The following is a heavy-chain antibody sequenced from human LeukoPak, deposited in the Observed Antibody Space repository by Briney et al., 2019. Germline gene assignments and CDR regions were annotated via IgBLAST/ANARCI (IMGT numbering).Heavy chain of an antibody. D-gene: IGHD1-1*01. CDR3: ASLTPRKTGFAYWYFDL. V-gene: IGHV4-34*01. CDR1: GGSSSGYY. CDR2: INHSGST. J-gene: IGHJ2*01. Sequence: SETLSLTCAVYGGSSSGYYWSWIRQPPGKGLEWIGEINHSGSTNYNPSLKSRVTISVDTSKNQFSLKLSSVTAADTAVYYCASLTPRKTGFAYWYFDLWGRGTLVTVSS.